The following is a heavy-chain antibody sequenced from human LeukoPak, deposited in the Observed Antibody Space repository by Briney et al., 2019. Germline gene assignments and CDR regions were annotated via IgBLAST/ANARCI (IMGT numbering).Heavy chain of an antibody. J-gene: IGHJ4*02. V-gene: IGHV4-4*07. CDR1: GGSISSYY. Sequence: SETLSLTCTVSGGSISSYYWSWIRQPAGKGLEWIGRIYTSGSTNYNPSLKSRVTMSVDTSKNQFSLKLSSVTAADTAVYYCAKSRSGSSNWALRIFDNWGQGTLVSVSS. CDR2: IYTSGST. D-gene: IGHD6-13*01. CDR3: AKSRSGSSNWALRIFDN.